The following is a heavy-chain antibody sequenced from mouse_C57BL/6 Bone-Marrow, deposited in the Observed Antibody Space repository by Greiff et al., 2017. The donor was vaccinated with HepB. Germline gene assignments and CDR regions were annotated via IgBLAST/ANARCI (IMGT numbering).Heavy chain of an antibody. V-gene: IGHV1-55*01. CDR2: IYPGSGST. J-gene: IGHJ2*01. D-gene: IGHD1-1*01. CDR3: ARGLITTVVAPDY. Sequence: QVQLQQSGAELVKPGASVKMSCKASGYTFTSYWITWVKQRPGQGLEWIGDIYPGSGSTNYNEKFKSKATLTVDTSSSTAYMQLSSLTSEDSAVYYCARGLITTVVAPDYWGQGTTLTVSS. CDR1: GYTFTSYW.